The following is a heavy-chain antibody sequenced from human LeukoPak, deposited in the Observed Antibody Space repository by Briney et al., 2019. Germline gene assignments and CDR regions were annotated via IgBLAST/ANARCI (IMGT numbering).Heavy chain of an antibody. Sequence: RPSETLSLTCTVSGDFITAYYWSWIRQPPGKGLEWIGYVYYSGSTEYNPSRRSRVTISLEMSKHQFSLNLTSVTAADTAVYYCARGGYSYGYSQPAFDYWGQGTLVTVSS. CDR2: VYYSGST. D-gene: IGHD5-18*01. V-gene: IGHV4-59*01. CDR3: ARGGYSYGYSQPAFDY. CDR1: GDFITAYY. J-gene: IGHJ4*02.